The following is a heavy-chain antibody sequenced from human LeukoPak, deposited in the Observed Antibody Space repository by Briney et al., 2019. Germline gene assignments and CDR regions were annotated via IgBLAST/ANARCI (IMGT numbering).Heavy chain of an antibody. CDR1: GGSFSGYY. Sequence: SETLSLTCAVYGGSFSGYYWSWIRQPPGKGLEWIGEINHSGSTNYNPSLKSRVAISVDTSKNQFSLKLSSVTAADTAVYYCARHRRWLVLGDAFDIWGQGTMVTVSS. J-gene: IGHJ3*02. CDR2: INHSGST. V-gene: IGHV4-34*01. CDR3: ARHRRWLVLGDAFDI. D-gene: IGHD6-19*01.